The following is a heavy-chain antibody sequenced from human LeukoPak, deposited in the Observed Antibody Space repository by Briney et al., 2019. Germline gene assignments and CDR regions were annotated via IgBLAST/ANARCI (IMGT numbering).Heavy chain of an antibody. CDR1: GFTFSSYA. J-gene: IGHJ4*02. CDR2: ISYDGSNK. V-gene: IGHV3-30*04. D-gene: IGHD5-24*01. CDR3: AIVATIPSK. Sequence: PGRSLRLSCAASGFTFSSYAMHWVRQAPGKGLEWVAVISYDGSNKYYADSVKGRFTISRENSKNTLYLQMNSLRAEDTAVYCCAIVATIPSKWGLGTLVTVSS.